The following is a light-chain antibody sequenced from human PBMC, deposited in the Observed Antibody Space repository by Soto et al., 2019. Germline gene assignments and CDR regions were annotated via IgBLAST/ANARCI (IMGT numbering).Light chain of an antibody. Sequence: EIVLTQSPDTLSLSPGERATLSCRTSQSVSSNYLAWYQQKPAQAPRLLIYGASTRATGIPARFSGSGSGTDFTLTISSLQSEDFAVYYCQQYDNWPWTFGQGTKEDIK. CDR1: QSVSSN. J-gene: IGKJ1*01. V-gene: IGKV3-15*01. CDR3: QQYDNWPWT. CDR2: GAS.